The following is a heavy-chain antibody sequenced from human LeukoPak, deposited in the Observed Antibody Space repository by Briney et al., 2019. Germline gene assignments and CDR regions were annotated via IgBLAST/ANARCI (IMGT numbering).Heavy chain of an antibody. J-gene: IGHJ1*01. V-gene: IGHV3-30-3*01. CDR2: ISYDGSNK. CDR3: ARGLLYYYDSSGYYYAEYFQH. Sequence: GRSLRLSCAASGFTFSSYAMHWVRQAPGKGLEWVAVISYDGSNKYYADSVKGRFTISRDNSKNTLYLQMNSLRAEDTAVYYCARGLLYYYDSSGYYYAEYFQHWGQGTLVTVSS. D-gene: IGHD3-22*01. CDR1: GFTFSSYA.